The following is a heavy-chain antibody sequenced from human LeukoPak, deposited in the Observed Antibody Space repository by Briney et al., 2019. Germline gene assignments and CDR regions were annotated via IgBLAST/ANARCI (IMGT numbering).Heavy chain of an antibody. CDR2: IWYGGSNK. Sequence: GGSLRLSCAASGFTFSSYGMHWVRQAPGKGLEWVAVIWYGGSNKYYADSVKGRFTISRDNSKNTLYLQMNSLRAEDTAVYYCARDMLAIAVAGTGGDAFDIWGQGTMVTVSS. CDR3: ARDMLAIAVAGTGGDAFDI. J-gene: IGHJ3*02. V-gene: IGHV3-33*08. D-gene: IGHD6-19*01. CDR1: GFTFSSYG.